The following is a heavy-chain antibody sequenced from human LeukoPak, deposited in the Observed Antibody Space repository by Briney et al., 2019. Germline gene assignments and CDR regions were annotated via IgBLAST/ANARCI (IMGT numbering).Heavy chain of an antibody. CDR1: GYSISSGYY. D-gene: IGHD5-24*01. Sequence: SETLSLTCTVSGYSISSGYYWGWIRQPPGKGLEWIGSIYHSGSTYYNPSLKSRVTISVDTSKNQFSLKLSSVTAADTAVYYCARGGVATISDAFDIWGQGTMVTVSS. J-gene: IGHJ3*02. CDR3: ARGGVATISDAFDI. CDR2: IYHSGST. V-gene: IGHV4-38-2*02.